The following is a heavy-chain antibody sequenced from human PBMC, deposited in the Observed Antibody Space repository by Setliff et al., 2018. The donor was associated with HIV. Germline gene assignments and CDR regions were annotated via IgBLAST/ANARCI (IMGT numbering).Heavy chain of an antibody. V-gene: IGHV3-7*01. CDR1: GFTFSSYL. J-gene: IGHJ5*02. CDR2: IKQDGSET. Sequence: PGGSLRLSCAASGFTFSSYLMSWVRQAPGKGLEWVANIKQDGSETYYADSVKGRFTISRDNAKNSLYLQMNSLRAEDTAVYYCARLATNNKEPIPEVMVRDNWFDPWGQGTLVTVSS. CDR3: ARLATNNKEPIPEVMVRDNWFDP. D-gene: IGHD3-10*01.